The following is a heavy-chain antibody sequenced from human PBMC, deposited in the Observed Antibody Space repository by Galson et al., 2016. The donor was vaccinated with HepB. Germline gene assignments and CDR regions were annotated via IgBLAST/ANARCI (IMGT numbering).Heavy chain of an antibody. V-gene: IGHV1-8*01. D-gene: IGHD3-16*02. Sequence: SVKVSCKASGYTFTTYDVNWVRQAPGQGLEWMGWMNSNSGSTGYAQKFQGRVTMTRNTSISTAYMELSSLRSDDTAVYYCARGDYFWGNYRGSYGMDGWGQGTTVTVSS. J-gene: IGHJ6*02. CDR1: GYTFTTYD. CDR3: ARGDYFWGNYRGSYGMDG. CDR2: MNSNSGST.